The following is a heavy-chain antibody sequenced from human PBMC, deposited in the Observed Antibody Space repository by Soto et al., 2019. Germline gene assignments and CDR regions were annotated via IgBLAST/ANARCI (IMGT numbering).Heavy chain of an antibody. CDR1: GGSISSLNYF. Sequence: QLQLQESGPGLVKPSETLSLTCTVSGGSISSLNYFWGWIRQPPGKGLEWIGSLYYSGNTCHNPSLQSRITTPGYTSNKHCTLTLRSVTTADTSVDYCARGGGIPVNWFDPWGQGTLVTVSP. D-gene: IGHD2-15*01. CDR3: ARGGGIPVNWFDP. CDR2: LYYSGNT. V-gene: IGHV4-39*02. J-gene: IGHJ5*02.